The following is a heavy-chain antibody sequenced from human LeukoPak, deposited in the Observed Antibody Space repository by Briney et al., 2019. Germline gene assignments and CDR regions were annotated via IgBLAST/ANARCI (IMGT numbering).Heavy chain of an antibody. D-gene: IGHD4-17*01. CDR2: IIPIFGTA. V-gene: IGHV1-69*05. J-gene: IGHJ4*02. Sequence: SVKVSCKASGGTFSSYAISWVRQAPGQGLEWMGGIIPIFGTANYAQKFQGRVTITTDESTSTAYMELSSLRSEDTAVYYCACSLDYGDPSDYWGQGTLVTVSS. CDR3: ACSLDYGDPSDY. CDR1: GGTFSSYA.